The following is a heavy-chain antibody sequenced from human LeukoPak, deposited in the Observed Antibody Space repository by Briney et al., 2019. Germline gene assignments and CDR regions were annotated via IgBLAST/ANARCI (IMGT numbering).Heavy chain of an antibody. J-gene: IGHJ3*02. D-gene: IGHD1-1*01. V-gene: IGHV3-21*01. CDR2: ISSSSSYI. CDR1: GFTFSKSA. Sequence: GGALRLSCAASGFTFSKSAMTWVRQAPGKGLEWVSSISSSSSYIYYADSVKGRFTISRDNAKNSLYLQMNSLRAEDTAVYYCAISTGTTKGAFDIWGQGTMVTVSS. CDR3: AISTGTTKGAFDI.